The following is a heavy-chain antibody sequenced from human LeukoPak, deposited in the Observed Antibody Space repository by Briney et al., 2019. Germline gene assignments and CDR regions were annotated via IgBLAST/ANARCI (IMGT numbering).Heavy chain of an antibody. CDR2: IYYSGST. CDR3: VRVFWSGSRFDP. CDR1: GGSISSSSYY. J-gene: IGHJ5*02. D-gene: IGHD3-3*01. V-gene: IGHV4-39*07. Sequence: PSETLSLTCTVSGGSISSSSYYWGWIRQPPGKGLEWIGSIYYSGSTYYNPSLKSRVTISVDTSKSQFSLKLSSVTAADTAVYYCVRVFWSGSRFDPWGQGTLVTVSS.